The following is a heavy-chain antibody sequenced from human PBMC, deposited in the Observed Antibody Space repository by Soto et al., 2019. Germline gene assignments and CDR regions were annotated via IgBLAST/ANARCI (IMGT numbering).Heavy chain of an antibody. CDR2: IYYSGST. J-gene: IGHJ4*02. Sequence: KPSETLSLTCTVSGGSISSSSYYWGWIRQPPGKGLEWIGYIYYSGSTNYNPSLKSRVTISVDTSKNQFSLKLSSVTAADTAVYYCAGGYYDFWSGYYKFFDYWGQGTLVTVSS. CDR3: AGGYYDFWSGYYKFFDY. V-gene: IGHV4-61*05. CDR1: GGSISSSSYY. D-gene: IGHD3-3*01.